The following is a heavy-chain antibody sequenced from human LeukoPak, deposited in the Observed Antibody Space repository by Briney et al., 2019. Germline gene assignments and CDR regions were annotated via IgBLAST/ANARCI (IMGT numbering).Heavy chain of an antibody. D-gene: IGHD3-22*01. CDR2: IYYSGST. V-gene: IGHV4-61*08. Sequence: PSQTLSLTCTVSGGSISSGGYYWSWIRQHPGKGLEWIGYIYYSGSTNYNPSLKSRVTISVDTSKNQFSLKLSSVTAADTAVYYCARGGEYYDSSGYFHYYFDYWGQGTLVTVSS. CDR3: ARGGEYYDSSGYFHYYFDY. J-gene: IGHJ4*02. CDR1: GGSISSGGYY.